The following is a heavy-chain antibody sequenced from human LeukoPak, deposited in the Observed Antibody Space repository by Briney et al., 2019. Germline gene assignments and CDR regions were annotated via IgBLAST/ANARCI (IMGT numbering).Heavy chain of an antibody. CDR1: GFTVNSKY. J-gene: IGHJ6*02. CDR2: IESGGST. V-gene: IGHV3-53*01. CDR3: ARVGSYYDMDV. D-gene: IGHD3-10*01. Sequence: GGSLRLSCAASGFTVNSKYMNWVRQAPGKGLEWVSVIESGGSTYYADSVKGRFTISRDSYQNTLYLQMNSLRAEDTAVYYCARVGSYYDMDVWGQGTTVTVSS.